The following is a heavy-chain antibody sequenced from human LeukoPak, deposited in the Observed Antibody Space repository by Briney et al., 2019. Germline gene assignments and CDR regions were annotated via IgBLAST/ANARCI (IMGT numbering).Heavy chain of an antibody. D-gene: IGHD2-2*01. CDR2: ISGSGGST. CDR1: GFTFSNFA. J-gene: IGHJ5*02. CDR3: AKDYCSSTSCYVYWFDP. V-gene: IGHV3-23*01. Sequence: PGGSLRLSCAASGFTFSNFAMSWVRQAPGKGLEWVSAISGSGGSTYYADSVKGRFTISRDNSKNTLYLQMNSPRAEDTAVYYCAKDYCSSTSCYVYWFDPWGQGTLVTVSS.